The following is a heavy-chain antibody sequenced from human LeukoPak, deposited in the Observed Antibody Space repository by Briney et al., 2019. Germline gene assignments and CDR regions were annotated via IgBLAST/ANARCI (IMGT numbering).Heavy chain of an antibody. J-gene: IGHJ4*02. Sequence: PGGSLRLSLAVSGFTFTNAWMNWVRKAPGKGLEGVGRVRAKTDGGTTEYAAPVKGRFSISRDDSTNTVYLQMNSLITGDTAIYYCAADTPVPLAQIDYWGQGALVTVSS. CDR3: AADTPVPLAQIDY. CDR2: VRAKTDGGTT. V-gene: IGHV3-15*01. CDR1: GFTFTNAW. D-gene: IGHD2/OR15-2a*01.